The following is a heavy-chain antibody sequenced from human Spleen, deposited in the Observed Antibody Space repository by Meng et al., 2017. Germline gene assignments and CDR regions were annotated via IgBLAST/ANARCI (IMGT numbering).Heavy chain of an antibody. D-gene: IGHD4-11*01. CDR1: GCSVSSGSYY. J-gene: IGHJ4*02. Sequence: VPLHESGPPHVRPSESLSLTCPVSGCSVSSGSYYWSWLQPPPGQRLECVGYIYSSGSTNYNPSLESRATISVDTSQNNLSLKLSSVTAADSAVYYCARGPTTMAHDFDYWGQGTLVTVSS. V-gene: IGHV4-61*03. CDR2: IYSSGST. CDR3: ARGPTTMAHDFDY.